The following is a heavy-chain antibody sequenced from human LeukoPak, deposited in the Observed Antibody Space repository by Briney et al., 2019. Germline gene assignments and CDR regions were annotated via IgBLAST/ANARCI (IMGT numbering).Heavy chain of an antibody. J-gene: IGHJ5*02. D-gene: IGHD3-3*01. CDR2: IHYDGNKK. CDR3: GKDFFGIGNP. V-gene: IGHV3-30*02. Sequence: GGSLRLSCAASGFSFSSFGIHWVRQAPDKGLEWVAFIHYDGNKKYYADSVKGRFTLSRDNSKNTVFLQMNTLTAEDTAVYYCGKDFFGIGNPWGQGSLVTVSS. CDR1: GFSFSSFG.